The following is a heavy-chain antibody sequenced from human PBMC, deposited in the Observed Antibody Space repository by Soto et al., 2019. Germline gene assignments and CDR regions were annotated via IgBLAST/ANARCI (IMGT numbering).Heavy chain of an antibody. CDR2: ISPTFGTA. CDR3: ASERSAQYFDS. Sequence: ASVKVSCKASGGTFSRHAIAWVRQAPGQGLEWMGGISPTFGTATYAPKFQGRVAISADRSSNTAYVELSSLRSQDTAVYYCASERSAQYFDSWGQGTVVTVSS. V-gene: IGHV1-69*06. CDR1: GGTFSRHA. J-gene: IGHJ4*02. D-gene: IGHD1-26*01.